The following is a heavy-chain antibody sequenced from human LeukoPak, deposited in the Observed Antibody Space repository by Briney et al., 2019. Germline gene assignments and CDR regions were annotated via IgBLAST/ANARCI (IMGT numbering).Heavy chain of an antibody. Sequence: KDGESLKISCTGSGYSFTSYWIGWVRQMPGKGLEWMGIIYPGDSDTRYSPSFQGQVTISADKSISTAYLQWSSLKASDTAMYYCARQLTPRIQLWSKYYYYGMDVWGQGTTVTVSS. D-gene: IGHD5-18*01. CDR1: GYSFTSYW. CDR3: ARQLTPRIQLWSKYYYYGMDV. J-gene: IGHJ6*02. CDR2: IYPGDSDT. V-gene: IGHV5-51*01.